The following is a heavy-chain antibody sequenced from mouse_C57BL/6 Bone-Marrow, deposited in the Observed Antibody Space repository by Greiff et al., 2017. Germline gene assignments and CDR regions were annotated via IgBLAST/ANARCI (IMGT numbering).Heavy chain of an antibody. V-gene: IGHV7-3*01. CDR3: ARSYWGFDY. Sequence: EVKLVESGGGLVQPGGSLSLSCAASGFTFTDYYMSWVRQPPGKALEWLGFIRNKANGYTTEYSASVKGRFTISRDNSQSILYLQLNALRAEDSATYYCARSYWGFDYWGQGTTLTVSS. D-gene: IGHD2-10*01. J-gene: IGHJ2*01. CDR2: IRNKANGYTT. CDR1: GFTFTDYY.